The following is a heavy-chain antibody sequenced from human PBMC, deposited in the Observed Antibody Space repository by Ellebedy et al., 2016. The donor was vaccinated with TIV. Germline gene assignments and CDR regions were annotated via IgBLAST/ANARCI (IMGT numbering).Heavy chain of an antibody. J-gene: IGHJ2*01. CDR1: GGTFSTYA. D-gene: IGHD4-11*01. CDR2: IIPFFGKE. Sequence: SVKVSCKASGGTFSTYAISWVRQAPGQGLEWLGGIIPFFGKENYAQKFQGRVTITADESPSTFYMEMSSLRFEDTAVYYCARAGGVTTIGNWYFDLWGRGTLVTVSS. V-gene: IGHV1-69*13. CDR3: ARAGGVTTIGNWYFDL.